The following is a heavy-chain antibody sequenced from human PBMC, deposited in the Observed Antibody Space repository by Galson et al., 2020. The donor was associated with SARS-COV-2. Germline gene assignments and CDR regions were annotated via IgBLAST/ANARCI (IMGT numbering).Heavy chain of an antibody. J-gene: IGHJ6*02. CDR1: GGSISSGDYY. Sequence: SETLSLTCTVSGGSISSGDYYWSWIRQPPGKGLEWIGYIYYSGSTYYNPSLKSRVTISVDTSKNQFSLKLSSVTAADTAVYYCARDSAYCGGDCYYPGDYYYGMDVWGQGTTVTVSS. CDR2: IYYSGST. D-gene: IGHD2-21*02. V-gene: IGHV4-30-4*01. CDR3: ARDSAYCGGDCYYPGDYYYGMDV.